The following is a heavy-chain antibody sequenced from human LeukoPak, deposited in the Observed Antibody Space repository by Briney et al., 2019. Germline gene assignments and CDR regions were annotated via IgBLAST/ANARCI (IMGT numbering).Heavy chain of an antibody. Sequence: GGSLRLSCAVSGFTFSSYAMHWVRQAPGKGLEWVAVISYDGSTKYYADSVKGRFTISRDNSKNTLYLQMNSLRAEDTAVYYCARDHAVYYYGSGRYSALWGQGTLVTVSS. CDR3: ARDHAVYYYGSGRYSAL. V-gene: IGHV3-30*04. CDR2: ISYDGSTK. D-gene: IGHD3-10*01. CDR1: GFTFSSYA. J-gene: IGHJ1*01.